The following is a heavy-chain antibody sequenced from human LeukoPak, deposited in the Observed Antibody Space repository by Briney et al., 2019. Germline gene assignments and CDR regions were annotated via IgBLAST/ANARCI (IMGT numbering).Heavy chain of an antibody. CDR3: ARDLSQYYYDSRGSSDY. D-gene: IGHD3-22*01. CDR2: ISSSSYI. CDR1: GFTFSSYS. V-gene: IGHV3-21*01. J-gene: IGHJ4*02. Sequence: GGSLRLSCAASGFTFSSYSMNWVRQAPGKGLEWVSSISSSSYIYYADSVKGRFTISRDNAKNSLYLQMNSLRAEDTAVYYCARDLSQYYYDSRGSSDYWGQGTLVTVSS.